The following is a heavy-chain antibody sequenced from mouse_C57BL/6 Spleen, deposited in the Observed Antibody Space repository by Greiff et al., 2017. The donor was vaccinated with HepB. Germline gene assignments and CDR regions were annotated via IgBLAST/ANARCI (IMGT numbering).Heavy chain of an antibody. CDR2: INPGSGGT. Sequence: VQLVESGAELVRPGTSVKVSCKASGYAFTNYLIEWVKQRPGQGLEWIGVINPGSGGTNYNEKFKGKATLTADKSSSTAYMQLSSLTSEDSAVYFCARRGYYYGSSYDYAMDYWGQGTSVTVSS. V-gene: IGHV1-54*01. J-gene: IGHJ4*01. D-gene: IGHD1-1*01. CDR3: ARRGYYYGSSYDYAMDY. CDR1: GYAFTNYL.